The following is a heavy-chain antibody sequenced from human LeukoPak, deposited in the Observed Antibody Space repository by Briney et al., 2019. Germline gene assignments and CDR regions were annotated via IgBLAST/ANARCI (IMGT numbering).Heavy chain of an antibody. J-gene: IGHJ6*03. CDR2: IYSGGTT. Sequence: PGGSLRLSCEDSGFSVSSNCMRWVRQAPGKGLEWVSVIYSGGTTYNADSVRGRFTISRDNSKNTLYLQMNSLRAEDTAVYYCASDGYGYNYMDVWGKGTTVTVSS. CDR3: ASDGYGYNYMDV. D-gene: IGHD5-12*01. CDR1: GFSVSSNC. V-gene: IGHV3-53*01.